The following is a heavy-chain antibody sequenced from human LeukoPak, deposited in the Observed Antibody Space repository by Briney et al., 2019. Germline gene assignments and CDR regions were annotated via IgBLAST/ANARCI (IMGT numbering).Heavy chain of an antibody. CDR3: ARAGSGWAFDI. CDR2: ISAYNGNT. V-gene: IGHV1-18*04. J-gene: IGHJ3*02. CDR1: GYTFTGYY. D-gene: IGHD6-19*01. Sequence: GASVKVSCKASGYTFTGYYMHWVRQAPGQGLEWMGWISAYNGNTNYAQKLQGRVTMTTDTSTSTAYMELRSLRSDDTAVYYCARAGSGWAFDIWGQGTMVTVSS.